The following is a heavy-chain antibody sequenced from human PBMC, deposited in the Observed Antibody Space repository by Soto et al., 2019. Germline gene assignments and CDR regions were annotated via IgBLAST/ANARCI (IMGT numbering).Heavy chain of an antibody. CDR3: ARADIVVVPAAMGNYYYYYYGMDV. D-gene: IGHD2-2*01. CDR1: GGTFSSYA. J-gene: IGHJ6*02. Sequence: QVQLVQSGAEVKKPGSSVKVSCKASGGTFSSYAISWVRQAPGQGLEWMGGIIPIFGTANYAQKFQGRVTITADESTSTAYMELSSLISEDTAVYYCARADIVVVPAAMGNYYYYYYGMDVWGQGTTVTVSS. V-gene: IGHV1-69*01. CDR2: IIPIFGTA.